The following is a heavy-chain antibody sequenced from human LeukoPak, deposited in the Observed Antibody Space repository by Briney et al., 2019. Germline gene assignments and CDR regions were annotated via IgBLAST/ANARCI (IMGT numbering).Heavy chain of an antibody. Sequence: QAGGSLGLSCAASGFTFSSYAMHWVRQAPGKGLEWVTFIQYDGTNKYYADSVKGRFTISRDNSKNTLYLQMNSLRAEDTAVYYCAKDKRYCSSTSCYLAYYYYYYMDVWGKGTTVTISS. V-gene: IGHV3-30*02. D-gene: IGHD2-2*01. CDR3: AKDKRYCSSTSCYLAYYYYYYMDV. CDR2: IQYDGTNK. CDR1: GFTFSSYA. J-gene: IGHJ6*03.